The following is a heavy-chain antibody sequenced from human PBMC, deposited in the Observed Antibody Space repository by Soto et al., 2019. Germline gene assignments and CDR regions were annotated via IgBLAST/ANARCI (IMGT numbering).Heavy chain of an antibody. CDR2: INHSGST. J-gene: IGHJ4*02. CDR1: GGSFSGYY. CDR3: ARSYPRLPVDY. D-gene: IGHD3-10*01. V-gene: IGHV4-34*01. Sequence: PSETLSLTCAVYGGSFSGYYLSWIRQPPGKGLEWIGEINHSGSTNYNPSLRSRVTISVDTSKNQFSLKLSSVTAADTAVYYCARSYPRLPVDYWGQGTLVTVSS.